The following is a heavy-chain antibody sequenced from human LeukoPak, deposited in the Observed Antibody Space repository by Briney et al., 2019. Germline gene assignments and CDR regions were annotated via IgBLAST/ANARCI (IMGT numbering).Heavy chain of an antibody. CDR1: GFTLSDNY. Sequence: NLGGSLRLSCAASGFTLSDNYMSWIRQAPGKGLEWVSYISSSGSSTYYADSVKGRFTISRDNPKNSLYLQMNSLRADDTAVYYCARGQSGSVSYYYYGIDVWGQGTTVTVS. CDR2: ISSSGSST. J-gene: IGHJ6*02. D-gene: IGHD5-12*01. CDR3: ARGQSGSVSYYYYGIDV. V-gene: IGHV3-11*01.